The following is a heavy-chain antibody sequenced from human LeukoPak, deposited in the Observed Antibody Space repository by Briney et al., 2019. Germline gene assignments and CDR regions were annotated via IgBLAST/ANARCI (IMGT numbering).Heavy chain of an antibody. CDR1: GYTFTSYA. D-gene: IGHD3-22*01. Sequence: VASVNVSCKASGYTFTSYAMNWVRQAPGQGLEWMGRINPNSGGTNYAQKFQGRVTMTRDTSISTAYMELSRLRFDDTAVYFCAREGRDDSSGYYPDYWGQGTLVTVSS. V-gene: IGHV1-2*06. CDR2: INPNSGGT. CDR3: AREGRDDSSGYYPDY. J-gene: IGHJ4*02.